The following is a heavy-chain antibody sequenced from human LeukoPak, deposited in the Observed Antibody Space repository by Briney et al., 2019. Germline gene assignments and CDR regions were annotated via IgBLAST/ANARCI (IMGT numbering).Heavy chain of an antibody. D-gene: IGHD3-10*01. Sequence: GGSLRLSCAASGFTVSSNYMSWVRQAPGKGLEWVANIKQDGSAKYYVDSVKGRFTISRDNAKNSLYLQMNSLRAEDTAVYYCARDPWLLWFGELSEYSFDYWGQGTLVTVSS. J-gene: IGHJ4*02. CDR2: IKQDGSAK. CDR1: GFTVSSNY. CDR3: ARDPWLLWFGELSEYSFDY. V-gene: IGHV3-7*01.